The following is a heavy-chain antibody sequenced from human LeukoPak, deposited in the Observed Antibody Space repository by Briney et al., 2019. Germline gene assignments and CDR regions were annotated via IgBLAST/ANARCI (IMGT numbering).Heavy chain of an antibody. Sequence: QAGGSLRPSCAASGFTFSNYWMSWVRQAPGKGLEWVAKIKQDGSEKYYVDSVKGRFTISRDNAKNSLSLQMNSLRAEDTAVYHCARDQGYCTSASCRGDAFDVWGQGSMISVSS. J-gene: IGHJ3*01. V-gene: IGHV3-7*01. CDR2: IKQDGSEK. CDR3: ARDQGYCTSASCRGDAFDV. D-gene: IGHD2-2*01. CDR1: GFTFSNYW.